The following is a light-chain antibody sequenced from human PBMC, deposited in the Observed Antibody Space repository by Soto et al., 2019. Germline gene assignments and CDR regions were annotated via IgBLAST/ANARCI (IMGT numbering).Light chain of an antibody. CDR3: QQYNSYPWT. V-gene: IGKV1-5*01. Sequence: DIKMTQSPSTLSASVGDRVTITCRASQSISTWLAWYQQKPGKAPKFLIFDGSSLQSGVPSRFSGSGSGTEFTLTISSLQPDDFASYYCQQYNSYPWTFGQGTKVDIK. J-gene: IGKJ1*01. CDR2: DGS. CDR1: QSISTW.